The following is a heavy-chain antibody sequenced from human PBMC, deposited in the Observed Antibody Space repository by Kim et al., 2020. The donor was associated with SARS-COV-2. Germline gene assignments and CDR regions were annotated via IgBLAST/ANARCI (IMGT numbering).Heavy chain of an antibody. J-gene: IGHJ3*01. Sequence: YYADSGKGRFTNSRHNSKNTRYLQMKRLRADDTAVFYCAKDRGQLHAFDVWGQGTMVTVSS. D-gene: IGHD6-6*01. V-gene: IGHV3-33*06. CDR3: AKDRGQLHAFDV.